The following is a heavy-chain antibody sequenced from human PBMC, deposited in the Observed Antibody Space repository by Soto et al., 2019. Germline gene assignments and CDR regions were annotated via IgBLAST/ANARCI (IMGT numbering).Heavy chain of an antibody. J-gene: IGHJ4*02. Sequence: QVQLVESGGGVVQSGGSLRLSCVDPGFTFTTYALHWIRQAPGKGLEWVAVISPNGNNQYYADSVKGRFTISRDTSKSTFYLQMASLRPDDTAVYYCASGAGFYYDTSRYWGQGTLVTVSS. CDR2: ISPNGNNQ. CDR1: GFTFTTYA. V-gene: IGHV3-30*04. CDR3: ASGAGFYYDTSRY. D-gene: IGHD3-22*01.